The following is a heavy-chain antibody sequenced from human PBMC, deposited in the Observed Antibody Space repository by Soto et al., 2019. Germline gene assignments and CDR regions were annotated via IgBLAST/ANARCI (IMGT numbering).Heavy chain of an antibody. CDR2: ISYDGSNK. CDR3: ARGYSYGHY. J-gene: IGHJ4*02. D-gene: IGHD5-18*01. Sequence: QVQLVESGGGVVQPGRSLRLSCAASGFTFSSYAMHWVRQAPGKGLEWVAVISYDGSNKYYADSVKGRFTISRDNSKNTLYLQMNSLRAEDTAVYYCARGYSYGHYWGQGTLVTVSS. V-gene: IGHV3-30-3*01. CDR1: GFTFSSYA.